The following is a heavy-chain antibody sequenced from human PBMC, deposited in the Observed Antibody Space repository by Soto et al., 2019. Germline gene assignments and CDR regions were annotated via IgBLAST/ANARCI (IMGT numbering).Heavy chain of an antibody. J-gene: IGHJ6*03. CDR1: GFTFSSYG. Sequence: QVQLVESGGGVVQPGRSLRLSCAASGFTFSSYGMHWVRQAPGKGLEWVAVIWYDGSNKYYADSVKGRFTISRDNSKNQLYVQMNSLRAEDTAVYYCARDPSSSGDYYYYYMDVWGIGTTVTVSS. CDR3: ARDPSSSGDYYYYYMDV. D-gene: IGHD6-13*01. CDR2: IWYDGSNK. V-gene: IGHV3-33*01.